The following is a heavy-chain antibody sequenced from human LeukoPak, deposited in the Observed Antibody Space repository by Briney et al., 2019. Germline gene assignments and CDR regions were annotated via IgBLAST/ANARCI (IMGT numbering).Heavy chain of an antibody. D-gene: IGHD5-18*01. J-gene: IGHJ4*02. CDR1: GGTFSSYA. CDR2: IIPIFGTA. V-gene: IGHV1-69*05. CDR3: VSGYSYAALDY. Sequence: SVKVSCKASGGTFSSYAISWVRQAPGQGLEWMGRIIPIFGTANYAQKFQGRVTITTDESTSTAYMELSSLRSEDTAVYYCVSGYSYAALDYWGQGTLVTVSS.